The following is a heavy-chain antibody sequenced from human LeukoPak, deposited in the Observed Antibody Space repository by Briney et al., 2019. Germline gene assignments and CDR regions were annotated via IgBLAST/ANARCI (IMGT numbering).Heavy chain of an antibody. V-gene: IGHV3-30*02. CDR3: TRSTLADY. Sequence: PGGSLRLSCAASGFTFSSYGMHWVRQAPGKGLEWVAFIRYDGSNKYYADSVKGRFTISRDNAKNSLFLHMNSLRAEDTAVYYCTRSTLADYWGQGTLVTVSS. CDR1: GFTFSSYG. J-gene: IGHJ4*02. CDR2: IRYDGSNK. D-gene: IGHD1-1*01.